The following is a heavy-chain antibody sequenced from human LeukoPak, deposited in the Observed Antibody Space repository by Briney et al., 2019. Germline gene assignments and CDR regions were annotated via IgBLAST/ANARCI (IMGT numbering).Heavy chain of an antibody. J-gene: IGHJ3*01. CDR2: ISTFKGDT. V-gene: IGHV1-18*01. Sequence: ASVKVSCKTSGYTFISYAISWVRQAPGQGPEWMGWISTFKGDTKYAQKFQDRVSMTTDTSTSTAHLELRSLRSEDTAIYYCARDSGLGLFGVWGQGTVVTVSS. CDR1: GYTFISYA. D-gene: IGHD3/OR15-3a*01. CDR3: ARDSGLGLFGV.